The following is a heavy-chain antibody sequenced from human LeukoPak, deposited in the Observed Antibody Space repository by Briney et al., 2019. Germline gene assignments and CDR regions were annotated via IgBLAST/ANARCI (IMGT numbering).Heavy chain of an antibody. CDR3: VAFGYGGYDWGGFDY. D-gene: IGHD5-12*01. CDR2: ISGSGGST. V-gene: IGHV3-23*01. Sequence: GGSLRLSCAASGFTFSSYAMSWVRQAPGKGLEWVSAISGSGGSTYYADSVKGRFTISRDYSKNTLYLQMNSLRAEDTAVYYCVAFGYGGYDWGGFDYWGQGTLVTVSS. J-gene: IGHJ4*02. CDR1: GFTFSSYA.